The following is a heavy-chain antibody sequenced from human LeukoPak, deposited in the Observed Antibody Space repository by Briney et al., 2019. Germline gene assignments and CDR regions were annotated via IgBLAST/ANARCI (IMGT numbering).Heavy chain of an antibody. D-gene: IGHD3-3*01. CDR2: IYHSGST. CDR1: GGSISRGGYY. J-gene: IGHJ4*02. Sequence: HSETLSLTCTVSGGSISRGGYYWSWIRQPPGKGLEWIGYIYHSGSTYYNPSLKSRVTISVDRSKNQFSLKLSSVTAADKAVYYCARGRSANEFWSGYHPFDYWGQGTLVTVSS. V-gene: IGHV4-30-2*01. CDR3: ARGRSANEFWSGYHPFDY.